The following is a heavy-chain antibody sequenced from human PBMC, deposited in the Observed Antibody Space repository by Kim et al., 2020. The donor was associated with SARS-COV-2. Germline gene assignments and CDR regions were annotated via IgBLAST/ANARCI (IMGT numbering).Heavy chain of an antibody. CDR3: AKDRGFGELFVIYYYYGMDV. CDR2: ISYDGSNK. D-gene: IGHD3-10*01. V-gene: IGHV3-30*18. CDR1: GFTFSSYG. J-gene: IGHJ6*02. Sequence: GGSLRLSCAASGFTFSSYGMHWVRQAPGKGLEWVAVISYDGSNKYYADSVKGRFTISRDNSKNTLYLQMNSLRAEDTAVYYCAKDRGFGELFVIYYYYGMDVWGQGTTVTVSS.